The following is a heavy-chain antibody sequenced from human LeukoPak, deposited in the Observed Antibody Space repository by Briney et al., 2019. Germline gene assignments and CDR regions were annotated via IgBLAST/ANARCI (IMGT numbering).Heavy chain of an antibody. CDR2: TSGSGGST. J-gene: IGHJ4*02. V-gene: IGHV3-23*01. CDR1: GFTFSSYA. D-gene: IGHD3-10*02. CDR3: AKSLFDGDYFDY. Sequence: PGGSLRLSCAASGFTFSSYAMSWVRQAPGKGLEWVSATSGSGGSTYYADSVKGRFTISRDNSKNTLYLQMNSLRAEDTAVYYCAKSLFDGDYFDYWGQGTLVTVSS.